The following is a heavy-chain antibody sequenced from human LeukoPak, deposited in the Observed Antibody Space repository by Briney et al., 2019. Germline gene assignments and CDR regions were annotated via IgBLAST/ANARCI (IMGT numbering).Heavy chain of an antibody. Sequence: PGGSLRLSCAASGFTFSTYEMNWVRQAPGKWLEWVSYISSSGSTIYYADSVKGRFTISRDNAKSSLYLQMSSLRAEDTAVYYCARDSSGWDFDYWGQGTLVTVSS. V-gene: IGHV3-48*03. J-gene: IGHJ4*02. CDR3: ARDSSGWDFDY. CDR2: ISSSGSTI. CDR1: GFTFSTYE. D-gene: IGHD6-19*01.